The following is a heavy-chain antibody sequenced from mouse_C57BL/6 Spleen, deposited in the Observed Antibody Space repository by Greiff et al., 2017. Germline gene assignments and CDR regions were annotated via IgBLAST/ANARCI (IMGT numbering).Heavy chain of an antibody. CDR3: TTGGKGGYFDY. V-gene: IGHV14-1*01. CDR2: IDPEDGDT. CDR1: GFNIKDYY. Sequence: VQLQQSGAELVRPGASVKLSCTASGFNIKDYYMHWVKQRPEQGLEWIGRIDPEDGDTESAPKFQGKATMTADTSSNTAYLQLSSLTSEDTAVYYCTTGGKGGYFDYWGQGTTLTVSS. J-gene: IGHJ2*01. D-gene: IGHD1-3*01.